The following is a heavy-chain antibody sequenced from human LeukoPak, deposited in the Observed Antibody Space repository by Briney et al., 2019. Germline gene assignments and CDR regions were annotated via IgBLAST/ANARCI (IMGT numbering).Heavy chain of an antibody. CDR1: GITLNNNA. D-gene: IGHD3-10*01. Sequence: GESLRLSCAASGITLNNNAMSWVRQAPGKGPEWVSSISINGGTTYYADSVKGRFTISRDNSKNTLYLQMNSLRAEDTAVYYCAKDLRSLYESGNYGWLDPWGQGALVTVSS. J-gene: IGHJ5*02. V-gene: IGHV3-23*01. CDR2: ISINGGTT. CDR3: AKDLRSLYESGNYGWLDP.